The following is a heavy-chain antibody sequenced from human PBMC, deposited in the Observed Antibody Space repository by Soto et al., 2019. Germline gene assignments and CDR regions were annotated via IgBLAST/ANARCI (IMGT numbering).Heavy chain of an antibody. V-gene: IGHV3-30-3*01. CDR2: ISYDGSNK. CDR3: ASSHSYDSSGYYYHRLDY. J-gene: IGHJ4*02. CDR1: GFTFSSYA. D-gene: IGHD3-22*01. Sequence: GGSLRLSCAASGFTFSSYAMHWVRQAPGKGLEWVAVISYDGSNKYYADSVKGRFTISRDNSKNTLYLQMNSLRAEDTAVYYCASSHSYDSSGYYYHRLDYWGQGTRVTV.